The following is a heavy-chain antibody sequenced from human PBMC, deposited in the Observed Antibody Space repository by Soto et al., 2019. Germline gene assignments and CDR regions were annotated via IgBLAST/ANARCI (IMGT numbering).Heavy chain of an antibody. V-gene: IGHV4-34*01. Sequence: LSLTCAVYGGSFSGYYWSWIRQPPGKGLEWIGEINHSGSTNYNPSLKSRVTISVDTSKNQFSLKLSSVTAADTAVYYCARGIPYDFWSGRALNWFDPWGQGTLVTVSS. J-gene: IGHJ5*02. D-gene: IGHD3-3*01. CDR2: INHSGST. CDR1: GGSFSGYY. CDR3: ARGIPYDFWSGRALNWFDP.